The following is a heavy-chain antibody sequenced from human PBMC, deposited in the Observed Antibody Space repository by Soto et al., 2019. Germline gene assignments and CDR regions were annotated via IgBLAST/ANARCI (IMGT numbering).Heavy chain of an antibody. D-gene: IGHD6-13*01. CDR2: ISSSSSYT. CDR3: ARGGAAAASNWLDP. J-gene: IGHJ5*02. CDR1: GFTFSDYY. Sequence: LRLSCAASGFTFSDYYMSLIRQAPGKGLEWVLYISSSSSYTNYADSVKGRFTISRDNAKNSLYLQMNSLRAEDTAVYYCARGGAAAASNWLDPWGQGTLVTVSS. V-gene: IGHV3-11*06.